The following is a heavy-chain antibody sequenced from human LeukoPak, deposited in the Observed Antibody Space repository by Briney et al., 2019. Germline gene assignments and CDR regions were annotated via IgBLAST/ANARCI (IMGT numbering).Heavy chain of an antibody. J-gene: IGHJ4*02. CDR1: GYSFTSYW. D-gene: IGHD1-1*01. CDR3: ARGRLEGEGRQCVLDY. Sequence: GESLKISCKGSGYSFTSYWIGWVRQMPGKGLEWMGIVYPGDSDTRYSPSFQGQVTISVDKSISTAYLQWSSLKASDTAMYYCARGRLEGEGRQCVLDYWGQGTLVTVSS. CDR2: VYPGDSDT. V-gene: IGHV5-51*01.